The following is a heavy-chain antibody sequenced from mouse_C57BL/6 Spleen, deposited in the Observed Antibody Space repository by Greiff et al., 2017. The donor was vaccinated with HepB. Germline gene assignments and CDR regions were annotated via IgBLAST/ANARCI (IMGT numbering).Heavy chain of an antibody. D-gene: IGHD2-3*01. CDR1: GYTFTSYW. Sequence: VQLQQPGAELVMPGASVKLSCKASGYTFTSYWMHWVKQRPGQGLEWIGEIDPSDSYTNYNQKFKGKSTLTVDKSSSTAYMQLSSLTSEDSAVYYCARGAPDDGYYDWGQGTTLTVSS. CDR3: ARGAPDDGYYD. CDR2: IDPSDSYT. J-gene: IGHJ2*01. V-gene: IGHV1-69*01.